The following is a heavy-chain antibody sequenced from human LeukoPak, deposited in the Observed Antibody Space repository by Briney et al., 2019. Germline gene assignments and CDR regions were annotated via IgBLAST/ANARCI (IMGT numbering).Heavy chain of an antibody. CDR3: ARGYYSNYYYYYYMDV. CDR2: INHSGST. J-gene: IGHJ6*03. Sequence: SETLSLTCAVYGGSFSGYYWSWIRQPPGKGLEWIGEINHSGSTNYNPSLKSRVTISVDTSKNQFSLKLSSVTAADTAVYYCARGYYSNYYYYYYMDVWGKGTTVTVSS. CDR1: GGSFSGYY. V-gene: IGHV4-34*01. D-gene: IGHD4-11*01.